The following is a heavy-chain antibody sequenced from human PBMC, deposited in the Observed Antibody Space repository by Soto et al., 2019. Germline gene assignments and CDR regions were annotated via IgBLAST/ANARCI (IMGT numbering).Heavy chain of an antibody. J-gene: IGHJ4*02. Sequence: SETLSLTCAVSGYSISSGYYWGWIRQPPGKGLEWIGSIYHSGSTYYNPSLKSRVTISVDTSKNQFSLKLTSVTAADTAVYFCARNSSSSYFDYWGQGTLVTVSS. CDR3: ARNSSSSYFDY. V-gene: IGHV4-38-2*01. CDR1: GYSISSGYY. D-gene: IGHD6-13*01. CDR2: IYHSGST.